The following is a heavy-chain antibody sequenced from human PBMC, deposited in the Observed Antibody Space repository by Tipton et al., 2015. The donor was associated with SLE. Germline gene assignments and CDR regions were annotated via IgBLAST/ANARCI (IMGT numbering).Heavy chain of an antibody. CDR2: INHSGST. J-gene: IGHJ3*02. CDR3: ARGGVPIAFDI. CDR1: GGSFSGYY. V-gene: IGHV4-34*01. Sequence: TLSLTCAAYGGSFSGYYWSWIRQPPGKGLEWIGEINHSGSTNYNPSLKSRVTISVDTSKNQFSLKLSSVTAADTAVYYCARGGVPIAFDIWGQGTMVTVSS.